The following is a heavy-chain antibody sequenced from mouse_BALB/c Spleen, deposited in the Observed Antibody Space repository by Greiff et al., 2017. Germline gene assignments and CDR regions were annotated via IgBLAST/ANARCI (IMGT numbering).Heavy chain of an antibody. V-gene: IGHV3-2*02. CDR2: ISYSGST. CDR3: ATEGYYYGRMDY. J-gene: IGHJ4*01. Sequence: EVKLQESGPGLVKPSQSLSLTCTVTGYSITSDYAWNWIRQFPGNKLEWMGYISYSGSTSYNPSLKSRISITRDTSKNQFFLQLNSVTTEDTATYYCATEGYYYGRMDYWGQGTSVTVSS. D-gene: IGHD1-1*01. CDR1: GYSITSDYA.